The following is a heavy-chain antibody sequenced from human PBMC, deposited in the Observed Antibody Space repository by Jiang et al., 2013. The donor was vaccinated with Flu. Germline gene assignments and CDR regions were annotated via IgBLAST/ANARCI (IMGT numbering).Heavy chain of an antibody. CDR2: IIPILGIA. Sequence: GAEVKKPGSSVKVSCKASGGTFSSYAISWVRQAPGQGLEWMGRIIPILGIANYAQKFQGRVTITADKSTSTAYMELSSLRSEDTAVYYCARMKSHDYYYYYGMDVWGQGTTVTVSS. V-gene: IGHV1-69*04. CDR3: ARMKSHDYYYYYGMDV. CDR1: GGTFSSYA. J-gene: IGHJ6*02.